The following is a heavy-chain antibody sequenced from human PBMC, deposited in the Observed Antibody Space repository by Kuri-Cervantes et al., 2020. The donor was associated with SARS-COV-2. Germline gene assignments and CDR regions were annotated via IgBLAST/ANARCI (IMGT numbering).Heavy chain of an antibody. V-gene: IGHV4-30-4*08. CDR2: IYYSGST. CDR1: GGSISSGDYY. CDR3: ARELGVPAATYFDY. J-gene: IGHJ4*02. Sequence: SETLSLTCTVSGGSISSGDYYWSWIRQPPGKGLGWIGYIYYSGSTYYNPSLKSRVTISVDTSKNQFSLKLSSVTAADTAVYYCARELGVPAATYFDYWGQGTLVTVSS. D-gene: IGHD2-2*01.